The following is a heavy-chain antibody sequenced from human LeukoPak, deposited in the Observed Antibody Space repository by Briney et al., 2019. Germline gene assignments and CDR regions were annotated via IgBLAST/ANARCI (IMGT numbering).Heavy chain of an antibody. V-gene: IGHV1-69*13. J-gene: IGHJ5*02. D-gene: IGHD3-3*01. CDR3: ARSKARGYDFWSGAWFDP. CDR2: IIPIFGTA. Sequence: ASVKVSCKASGGTFSSYAISWVRQAPGQGLEWMGGIIPIFGTANYAQKFQGRVTITADESTSTAYMELSSLRSEDTAVYYCARSKARGYDFWSGAWFDPWGQGTLVTVSS. CDR1: GGTFSSYA.